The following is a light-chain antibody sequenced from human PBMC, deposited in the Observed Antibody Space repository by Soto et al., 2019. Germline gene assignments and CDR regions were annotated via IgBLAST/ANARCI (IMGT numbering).Light chain of an antibody. CDR3: QSHDSSLSAYYV. J-gene: IGLJ1*01. V-gene: IGLV1-40*01. CDR1: SSNIGAGYD. Sequence: QSVLTQPPSVSGAPGQRVTISCTGSSSNIGAGYDVHWCQQLPGTAPKLLIYGNSNRPSGVPDRFSGSKSGSSASLAISGLQAEDEADYYCQSHDSSLSAYYVFGTGTKVTVL. CDR2: GNS.